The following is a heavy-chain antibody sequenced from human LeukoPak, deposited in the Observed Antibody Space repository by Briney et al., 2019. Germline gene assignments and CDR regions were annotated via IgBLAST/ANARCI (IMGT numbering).Heavy chain of an antibody. D-gene: IGHD2-15*01. CDR3: ARGWYDPKSILVAFDI. Sequence: TSSETLSLTCTVSGGSISSYYWSWIRQPPGKGLEWIGYIYYSGSTNYNPSLKSRVTISVDTSKNQFSLKLSSVTAADTAVYYCARGWYDPKSILVAFDIWGQGTMVTVSS. V-gene: IGHV4-59*01. CDR1: GGSISSYY. J-gene: IGHJ3*02. CDR2: IYYSGST.